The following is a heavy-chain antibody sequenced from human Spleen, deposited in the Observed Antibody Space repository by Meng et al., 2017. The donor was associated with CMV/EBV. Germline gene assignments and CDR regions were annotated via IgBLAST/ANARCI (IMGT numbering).Heavy chain of an antibody. Sequence: ASVKVSCKASGYSFTSYYIHWVRQARGQGLEWMGIINPSGGSTSYAQKFQGRVTMTRDTSTSTVYMELSSLRSEDTALYYCARDILNYYDSSGNSDYWGQGTLVTVSS. J-gene: IGHJ4*02. CDR3: ARDILNYYDSSGNSDY. CDR2: INPSGGST. V-gene: IGHV1-46*01. CDR1: GYSFTSYY. D-gene: IGHD3-22*01.